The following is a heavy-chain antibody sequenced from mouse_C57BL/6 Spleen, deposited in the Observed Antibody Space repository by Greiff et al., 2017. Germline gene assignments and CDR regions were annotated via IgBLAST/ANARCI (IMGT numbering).Heavy chain of an antibody. CDR3: ARSDYYGSSLGHWYFDV. CDR1: GYTFTSYD. D-gene: IGHD1-1*01. V-gene: IGHV1-85*01. Sequence: VQLQQSGPELVKPGASVKLSCKASGYTFTSYDINWVKQRPGQGLEWIGWIYPRDGSTKYNEKFKGKATLTVDTSSSTAYMELHSLTSEDSAVYFCARSDYYGSSLGHWYFDVWGTGTTVTVSS. CDR2: IYPRDGST. J-gene: IGHJ1*03.